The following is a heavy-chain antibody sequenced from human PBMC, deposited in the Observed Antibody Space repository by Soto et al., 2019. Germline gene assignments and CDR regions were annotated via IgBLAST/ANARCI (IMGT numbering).Heavy chain of an antibody. CDR2: ISAYNGNT. CDR1: GYTFTSYG. Sequence: ASVKVSCKASGYTFTSYGISWLRQAPGQGLEWMGWISAYNGNTNYAQKLQGRVTMTTDTSTSTAYMELRSLRSDDTAVYYCARGYYGSGSYYKDYYYGMDVWGQGTTVTVSS. J-gene: IGHJ6*02. V-gene: IGHV1-18*01. CDR3: ARGYYGSGSYYKDYYYGMDV. D-gene: IGHD3-10*01.